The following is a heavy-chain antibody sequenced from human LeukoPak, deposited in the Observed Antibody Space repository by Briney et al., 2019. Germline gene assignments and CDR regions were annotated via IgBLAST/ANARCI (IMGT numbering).Heavy chain of an antibody. V-gene: IGHV3-23*01. CDR2: ISGSGGST. CDR3: AKASGSGTYYKSPFDY. CDR1: EFTFSTYA. Sequence: GGSLRLSCAASEFTFSTYAMSWVRQAPGKGLEWVSAISGSGGSTYYADSVKGRFTISRDNSENTLYLQMNSLRAEDTAVYYCAKASGSGTYYKSPFDYWGQGTLVTVSS. D-gene: IGHD3-10*01. J-gene: IGHJ4*02.